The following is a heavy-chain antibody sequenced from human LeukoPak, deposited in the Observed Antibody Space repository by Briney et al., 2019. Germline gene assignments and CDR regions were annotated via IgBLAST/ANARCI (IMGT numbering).Heavy chain of an antibody. Sequence: GRSLRLSCVASGFTFSSYSMHWARQAPGKGLEWVAVISYDGTNKFYADSVKGRFTISRDNSKNTLFVQMKSLRAEDTAEYYCAKDFSSSWTTRLDYWGQGTLVTVSS. CDR3: AKDFSSSWTTRLDY. CDR1: GFTFSSYS. D-gene: IGHD6-13*01. V-gene: IGHV3-30-3*01. CDR2: ISYDGTNK. J-gene: IGHJ4*02.